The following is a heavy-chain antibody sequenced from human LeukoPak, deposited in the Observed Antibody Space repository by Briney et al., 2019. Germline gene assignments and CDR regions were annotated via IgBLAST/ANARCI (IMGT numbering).Heavy chain of an antibody. CDR1: GYTFTGYY. J-gene: IGHJ4*02. D-gene: IGHD6-19*01. Sequence: PSVTVSCTASGYTFTGYYMHWVRQAPGQGLEWMGWINPNSGGTNYAQKFQGRVTMTRDTSISTAYMELSRLRSDDTAVYYCARNSDSGWCPNYWGQGTLVTVSS. CDR3: ARNSDSGWCPNY. CDR2: INPNSGGT. V-gene: IGHV1-2*02.